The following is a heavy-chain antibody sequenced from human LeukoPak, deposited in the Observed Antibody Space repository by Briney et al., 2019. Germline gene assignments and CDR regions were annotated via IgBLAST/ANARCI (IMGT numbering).Heavy chain of an antibody. Sequence: QPGGSLRLSCAASGFTVSSNYMSWVRQAPGKGLEWVSVIYSGGSTYYADSVKGRFTISRDNSKNTLYLQMNSLRAEDTAVYYCARAGGVLWFGELHYFDYWGQGTLVTVSS. D-gene: IGHD3-10*01. CDR1: GFTVSSNY. CDR2: IYSGGST. J-gene: IGHJ4*02. CDR3: ARAGGVLWFGELHYFDY. V-gene: IGHV3-66*01.